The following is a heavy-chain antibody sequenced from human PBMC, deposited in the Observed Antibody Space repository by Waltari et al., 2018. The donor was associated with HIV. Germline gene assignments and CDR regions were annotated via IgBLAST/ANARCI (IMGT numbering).Heavy chain of an antibody. D-gene: IGHD5-18*01. Sequence: QVQLVQSGAEVKKPGSSVKVSCKASGGTFSSYTISWVRQAPGQGLEWMGRISPILGIASDAQKFQGRVTITADKSTSTAYMELSSLRSEDTAVYYCARENGYSYHWGQGTLVTVSS. CDR3: ARENGYSYH. V-gene: IGHV1-69*08. CDR2: ISPILGIA. J-gene: IGHJ4*02. CDR1: GGTFSSYT.